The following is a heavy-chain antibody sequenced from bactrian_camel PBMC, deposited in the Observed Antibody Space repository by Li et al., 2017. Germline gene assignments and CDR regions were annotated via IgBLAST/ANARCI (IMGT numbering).Heavy chain of an antibody. CDR2: INSGGGTT. Sequence: VQLVESGGGLVQPGGSLRLYCAASGFTFSSYWMYWVRQAPGKGLEWVSNINSGGGTTYYADSVKGRFTISTDNAKNTLYLQMNSLKHEDTGMYYCAADCTTATQALLPEGFAVAYRGQGTQVTVS. D-gene: IGHD2*01. V-gene: IGHV3S1*01. CDR1: GFTFSSYW. J-gene: IGHJ4*01. CDR3: AADCTTATQALLPEGFAVAY.